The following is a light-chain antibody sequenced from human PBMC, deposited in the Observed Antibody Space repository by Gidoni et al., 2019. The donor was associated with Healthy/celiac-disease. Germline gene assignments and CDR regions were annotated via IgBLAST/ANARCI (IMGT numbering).Light chain of an antibody. CDR3: CSYAGSSTYVV. CDR2: EVS. J-gene: IGLJ2*01. V-gene: IGLV2-23*02. Sequence: QSALTQPASVSASPGPSITISCTGTSSDVGSYNLVSWYQQHPGKAPKLMIYEVSKRPSGVSNSFYGSKSGNTASLTISGLQAEDEADYYCCSYAGSSTYVVFGGGTKLTVL. CDR1: SSDVGSYNL.